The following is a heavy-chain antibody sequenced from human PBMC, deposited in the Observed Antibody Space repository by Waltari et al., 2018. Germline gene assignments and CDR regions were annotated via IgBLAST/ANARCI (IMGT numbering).Heavy chain of an antibody. CDR1: GCTLSGTA. V-gene: IGHV1-69*01. D-gene: IGHD2-2*01. CDR2: IIPIFGTA. CDR3: ARRDALTGWFDP. Sequence: QVQLVQSGAEVKKPGSSVKVSCQASGCTLSGTANSWVRQAPGQGLEGMGGIIPIFGTANYAQKFQGRVTITADESTSTAYMELSSLRSEDTAVYYCARRDALTGWFDPWGQGTLVTVSS. J-gene: IGHJ5*02.